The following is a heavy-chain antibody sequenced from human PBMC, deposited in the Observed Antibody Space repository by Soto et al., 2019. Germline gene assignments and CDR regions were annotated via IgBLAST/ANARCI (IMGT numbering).Heavy chain of an antibody. CDR2: ITGGATNA. D-gene: IGHD6-6*01. Sequence: EVQLLESGGGLVQPGGSLRLSCEASGFTFSSYPMSWVRQAPGKGLKWISGITGGATNAYYADSVKGRITISRDNSKNTLYLQLNSLKAEDTAVYYCAKEAARPGPCDSWGQGTLVTVSS. V-gene: IGHV3-23*01. J-gene: IGHJ4*02. CDR1: GFTFSSYP. CDR3: AKEAARPGPCDS.